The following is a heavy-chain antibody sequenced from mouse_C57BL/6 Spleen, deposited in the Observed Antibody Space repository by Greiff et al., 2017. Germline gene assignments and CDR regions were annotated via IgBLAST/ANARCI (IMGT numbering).Heavy chain of an antibody. CDR1: GYTFTSYW. CDR2: IHPNSGST. D-gene: IGHD2-1*01. V-gene: IGHV1-64*01. J-gene: IGHJ2*01. Sequence: QVQLQQPGAELVKPGASVTLSCTASGYTFTSYWMHWVKQRPGQGLEWIGMIHPNSGSTNYNEKFKSKATLTVDKSSSTAYMQLSSLTSEDSAVYYCARQDYGNYVFDYWGQGTTLTVSS. CDR3: ARQDYGNYVFDY.